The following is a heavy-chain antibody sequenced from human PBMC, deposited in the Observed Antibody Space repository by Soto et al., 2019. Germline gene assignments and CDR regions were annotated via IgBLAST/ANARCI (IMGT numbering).Heavy chain of an antibody. CDR3: ARRSPISRGFDY. D-gene: IGHD3-9*01. V-gene: IGHV4-39*01. Sequence: SVTLPLTCIPSGGALISNKHSCCCNRRPPGKGRGWIGNIYYGGTTYYNRSLKSRVTMSVETSKGQFSLKLSSMTVADTAVYLCARRSPISRGFDYWGQGTMVTVSS. CDR2: IYYGGTT. CDR1: GGALISNKHS. J-gene: IGHJ4*02.